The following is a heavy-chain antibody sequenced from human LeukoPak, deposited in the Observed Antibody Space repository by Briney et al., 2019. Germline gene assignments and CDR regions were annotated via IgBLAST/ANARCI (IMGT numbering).Heavy chain of an antibody. V-gene: IGHV3-48*03. CDR1: VVTFSRAE. CDR3: ARGYSRLDS. CDR2: ISSSVNTI. Sequence: GGSLTLSSAASVVTFSRAEMNWVRQAPGKGLEWVSYISSSVNTIYYADSVQGRFTISRDNAKNSLYLQMNSLRAEDTAVYYFARGYSRLDSWGQGTLVTGTS. D-gene: IGHD2-15*01. J-gene: IGHJ4*02.